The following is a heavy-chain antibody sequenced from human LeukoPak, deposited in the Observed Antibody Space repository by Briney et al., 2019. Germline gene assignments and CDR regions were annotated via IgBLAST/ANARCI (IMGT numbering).Heavy chain of an antibody. CDR2: IYYSGST. CDR1: GGSISSYY. V-gene: IGHV4-59*01. J-gene: IGHJ6*03. CDR3: ARTTEGGYTYGYFYYYYMDV. D-gene: IGHD5-18*01. Sequence: SETLSLTCTVSGGSISSYYWSWIRQPPGKGLEWIGYIYYSGSTNYNPSLKSLVTISVDTSKNQFSLKLASVTAADTAVYYCARTTEGGYTYGYFYYYYMDVWGKGTTVTISS.